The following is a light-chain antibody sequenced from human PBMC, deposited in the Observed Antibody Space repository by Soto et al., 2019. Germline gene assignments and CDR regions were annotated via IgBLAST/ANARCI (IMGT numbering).Light chain of an antibody. CDR2: EVI. CDR3: FSYAGTNDVV. V-gene: IGLV2-8*01. CDR1: SSDVGGYNY. J-gene: IGLJ3*02. Sequence: QSVLTQPPSASGSPGQSVTISCTGTSSDVGGYNYVSWYQHHPGKAPRLMIYEVIKRPSGVPDRFSGSKSGNTASLTVSGLQAEDEADYYCFSYAGTNDVVFGGGTQLTVL.